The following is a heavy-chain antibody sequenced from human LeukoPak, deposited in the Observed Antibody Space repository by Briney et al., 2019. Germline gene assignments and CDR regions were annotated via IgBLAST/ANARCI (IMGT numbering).Heavy chain of an antibody. CDR2: IYYSGST. CDR3: ASSIVVVVADAFDI. V-gene: IGHV4-59*12. CDR1: GGSISSYY. J-gene: IGHJ3*02. D-gene: IGHD2-15*01. Sequence: SSETLSLTCTVSGGSISSYYWSWIRQPPGKGLEWIGYIYYSGSTNYNPSLKSRVTISVDTSKNQFSLKLSSVTAADTAVYYCASSIVVVVADAFDIWGQGTMVTVSS.